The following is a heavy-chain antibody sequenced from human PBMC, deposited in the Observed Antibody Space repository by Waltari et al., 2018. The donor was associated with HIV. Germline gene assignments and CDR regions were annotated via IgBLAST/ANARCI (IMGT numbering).Heavy chain of an antibody. J-gene: IGHJ2*01. Sequence: QLQLQESGPGLVKPSETLSPTCTVSGGSISSSSYYWGWLRQSPGTGLEWIGSIYYSGSTYYNPSLKSRVTISVDTSKNQFSLKLSSVTAADTAVYYCARVQTGVDTAMVNRYFDLWGRGTLVTVSS. CDR1: GGSISSSSYY. CDR2: IYYSGST. CDR3: ARVQTGVDTAMVNRYFDL. V-gene: IGHV4-39*01. D-gene: IGHD5-18*01.